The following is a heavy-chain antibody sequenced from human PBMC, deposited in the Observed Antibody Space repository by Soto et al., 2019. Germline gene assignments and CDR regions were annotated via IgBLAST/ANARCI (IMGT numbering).Heavy chain of an antibody. CDR3: AKGPRGDFLSGNRLAYYYGMDF. J-gene: IGHJ6*02. Sequence: QVQLVESGGGVVQPGRSLRLSCAASGFTFSSYGMHWVRQAPGKGLEWVAVISYDGSNKYYADSVKGRFSISRDNSKNTQYLQRNSQRAEDTAVYYCAKGPRGDFLSGNRLAYYYGMDFWGQGTTVTVSS. CDR1: GFTFSSYG. D-gene: IGHD3-3*01. CDR2: ISYDGSNK. V-gene: IGHV3-30*18.